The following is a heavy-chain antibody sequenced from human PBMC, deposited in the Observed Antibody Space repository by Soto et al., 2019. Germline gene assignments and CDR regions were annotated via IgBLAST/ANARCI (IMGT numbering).Heavy chain of an antibody. CDR2: IIPIFGTA. J-gene: IGHJ5*02. D-gene: IGHD6-19*01. V-gene: IGHV1-69*13. Sequence: SVKVSCKASGSTFSSYAISWVRQAPGQGLEWMGGIIPIFGTANYAQKFQGRVTITADESTSTAYMELSSLRSEDTAVYYCAREVLDSRWLVQSSNWFDPWGQGTLVTVSS. CDR1: GSTFSSYA. CDR3: AREVLDSRWLVQSSNWFDP.